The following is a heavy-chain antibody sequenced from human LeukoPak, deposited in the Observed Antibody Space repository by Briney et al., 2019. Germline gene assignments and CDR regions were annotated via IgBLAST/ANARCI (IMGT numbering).Heavy chain of an antibody. V-gene: IGHV3-23*01. CDR3: AKDAISAAARGDAFDI. CDR2: ISISGGST. CDR1: GITFSSYA. D-gene: IGHD6-13*01. Sequence: PGGSLRLSCADSGITFSSYAMSWVRQAPGKGLEWVSGISISGGSTFYADSVKGRFTTSRDISKNTLYLQMNSLRAEDTAVYYCAKDAISAAARGDAFDIWGQGTMVTVSS. J-gene: IGHJ3*02.